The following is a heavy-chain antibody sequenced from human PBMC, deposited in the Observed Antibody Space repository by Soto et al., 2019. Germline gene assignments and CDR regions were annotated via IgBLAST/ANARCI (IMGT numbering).Heavy chain of an antibody. CDR3: ARDLSLGGHNWFDP. D-gene: IGHD3-16*01. Sequence: PSETLSLTCTVSGGSISSYYWSWIRQPPGKGLEWIGYIYYSGSTNYNPSLKSRVTISVDTSKNQFSLKLSSVTAADTAVYYCARDLSLGGHNWFDPWGQGTLVTVSS. CDR2: IYYSGST. CDR1: GGSISSYY. J-gene: IGHJ5*02. V-gene: IGHV4-59*01.